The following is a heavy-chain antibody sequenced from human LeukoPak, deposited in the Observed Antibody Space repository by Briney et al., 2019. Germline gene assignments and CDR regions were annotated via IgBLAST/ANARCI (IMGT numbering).Heavy chain of an antibody. CDR2: IIPIFGTA. V-gene: IGHV1-69*13. Sequence: GASVKVSCKASGYTFSSYAISWVRQAPGQGLEWMGGIIPIFGTANYAQKFQGRVTITADESTSTAYMELSSLRSEDTAVYYCASSSGYYNDVVEDYWGQGTLVTVSS. J-gene: IGHJ4*02. CDR1: GYTFSSYA. D-gene: IGHD3-22*01. CDR3: ASSSGYYNDVVEDY.